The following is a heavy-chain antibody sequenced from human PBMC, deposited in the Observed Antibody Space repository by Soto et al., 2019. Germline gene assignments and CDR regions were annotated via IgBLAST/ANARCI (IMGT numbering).Heavy chain of an antibody. J-gene: IGHJ4*01. V-gene: IGHV4-30-4*01. D-gene: IGHD1-26*01. CDR3: ARAPFSGSSPFDY. CDR2: IYHSGTT. Sequence: SETLSLTCTVSGGSMSSGDYHWIWIRQPPGKGLEWIGYIYHSGTTNYNLSLRDRSTISVDTSKNQFSLKLSSVTAADTAVYYCARAPFSGSSPFDYWGHGTLVTVSS. CDR1: GGSMSSGDYH.